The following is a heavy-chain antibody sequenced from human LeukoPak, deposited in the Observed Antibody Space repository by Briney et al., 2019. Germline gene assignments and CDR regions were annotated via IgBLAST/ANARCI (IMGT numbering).Heavy chain of an antibody. D-gene: IGHD2-2*01. V-gene: IGHV4-59*01. CDR1: GGSISSYY. J-gene: IGHJ4*02. CDR3: ARSSIGYCSSTSCLFDY. CDR2: IYYSGST. Sequence: LETLSLTCTVSGGSISSYYWSWIRQPPGKGLEWIGYIYYSGSTNYNPSLKSRVTISVDTSKNQSSLKLSSVTAADTAVYYCARSSIGYCSSTSCLFDYWGQGTLVTVSS.